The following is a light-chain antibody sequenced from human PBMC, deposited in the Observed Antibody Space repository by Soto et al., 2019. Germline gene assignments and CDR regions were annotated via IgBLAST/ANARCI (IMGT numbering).Light chain of an antibody. CDR3: EQRYSTPQVT. J-gene: IGKJ4*01. Sequence: DLQMPQSPSSLSASVGDRVTITCRASQSISTYLSWYQQKPGKAPNLLIYKASSLEGGVPSRFSGSGSGTEFTLTISSLQPEEFATYYGEQRYSTPQVTFGGGTKVEIK. CDR1: QSISTY. CDR2: KAS. V-gene: IGKV1-39*01.